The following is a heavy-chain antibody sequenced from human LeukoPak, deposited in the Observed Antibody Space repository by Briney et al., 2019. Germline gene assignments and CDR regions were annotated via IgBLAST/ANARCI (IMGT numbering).Heavy chain of an antibody. CDR2: INPGGGST. CDR3: ARWGASDY. J-gene: IGHJ4*02. V-gene: IGHV1-46*01. CDR1: GYTFSSYY. D-gene: IGHD3-16*01. Sequence: ASVTVSCKASGYTFSSYYIHWVRQAPGQGLEWMGIINPGGGSTNYAQKFQGRVTMTRDTSSSTVYMELSSLRSEDTAVYYCARWGASDYWGQGTLVTVSS.